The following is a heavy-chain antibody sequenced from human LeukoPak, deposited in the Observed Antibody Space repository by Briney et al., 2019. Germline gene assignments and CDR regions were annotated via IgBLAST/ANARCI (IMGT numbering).Heavy chain of an antibody. CDR3: ARVSERITIFGVVIAYFDY. J-gene: IGHJ4*02. CDR1: GYTFTSYG. CDR2: ISAYNGNT. D-gene: IGHD3-3*01. Sequence: GASVKVPCKASGYTFTSYGISWVRQAPGQGLEWMGWISAYNGNTNYAQKLQGRVTMTTDTSTSTAYMELRSLRSDDTAVYYCARVSERITIFGVVIAYFDYWGQGTLVTVSS. V-gene: IGHV1-18*01.